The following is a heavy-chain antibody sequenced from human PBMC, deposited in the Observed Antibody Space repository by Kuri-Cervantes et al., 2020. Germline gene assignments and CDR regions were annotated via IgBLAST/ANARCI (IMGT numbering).Heavy chain of an antibody. Sequence: GGSLRLSCAASGFTFSDHYMNWTRQAPGKGLEWVSYISGRGNIIYYADSVKGRFTISRDNAKNTLYLQMNSLRAEDTAVYYCARDPSYHSSGYYYYYYGMDVWGQGTTVTVSS. J-gene: IGHJ6*02. D-gene: IGHD3-22*01. V-gene: IGHV3-11*04. CDR1: GFTFSDHY. CDR3: ARDPSYHSSGYYYYYYGMDV. CDR2: ISGRGNII.